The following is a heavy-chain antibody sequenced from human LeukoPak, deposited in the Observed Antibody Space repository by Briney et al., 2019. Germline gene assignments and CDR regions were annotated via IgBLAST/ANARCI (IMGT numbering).Heavy chain of an antibody. D-gene: IGHD1-26*01. Sequence: GGSLRLSCAASGFTFSSYEMNWVRQAPGKGLEWVSYISSSGSTIYYADSVKGRFTISRDNAKNSLYLQMNSLRAEDTAVYYCASYEWELLNFDYXXQGTLVTVXS. CDR2: ISSSGSTI. V-gene: IGHV3-48*03. CDR1: GFTFSSYE. CDR3: ASYEWELLNFDY. J-gene: IGHJ4*02.